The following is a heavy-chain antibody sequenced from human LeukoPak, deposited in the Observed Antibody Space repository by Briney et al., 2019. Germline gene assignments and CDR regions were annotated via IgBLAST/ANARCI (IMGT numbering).Heavy chain of an antibody. CDR2: FDPEDGET. CDR1: GYTLTELS. D-gene: IGHD1-26*01. V-gene: IGHV1-24*01. Sequence: ASVKVSCKVSGYTLTELSMHWVRQAPGKGLEWMGGFDPEDGETIYAQKFQGRVTMTEDTSTDTAYMELGSLRSEDTAVYYCATYSGSYRYFDYWGQGTLVTVSS. CDR3: ATYSGSYRYFDY. J-gene: IGHJ4*02.